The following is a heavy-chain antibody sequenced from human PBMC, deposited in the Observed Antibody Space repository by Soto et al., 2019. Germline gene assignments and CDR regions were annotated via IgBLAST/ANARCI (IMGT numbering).Heavy chain of an antibody. J-gene: IGHJ5*02. D-gene: IGHD3-10*01. V-gene: IGHV3-23*01. CDR2: ISGSGGST. CDR3: AKATSTHYYGSGGGANWFDP. Sequence: EVQLLESGGGLVQPGGSLRLSCAASGFTFSSYAMSWVRQAPGKGLEWVSAISGSGGSTYYADSVKGRFTISRDNSKNTLYLQMNSLRAEDTAVYYCAKATSTHYYGSGGGANWFDPWGQGTLVTVSS. CDR1: GFTFSSYA.